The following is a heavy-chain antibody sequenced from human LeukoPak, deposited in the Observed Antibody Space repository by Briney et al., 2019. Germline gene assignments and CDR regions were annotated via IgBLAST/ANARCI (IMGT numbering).Heavy chain of an antibody. D-gene: IGHD6-19*01. CDR2: INHSGST. CDR1: GGSFSGYY. Sequence: SETLSLTCAVYGGSFSGYYWSWIRQPPGRGLEWIGEINHSGSTNYNPSLKSRVTISVDTSKNQFSLKLSSVTAADTAVYYCARMRQWLVPAFDIWGQGTMVTVSS. CDR3: ARMRQWLVPAFDI. V-gene: IGHV4-34*01. J-gene: IGHJ3*02.